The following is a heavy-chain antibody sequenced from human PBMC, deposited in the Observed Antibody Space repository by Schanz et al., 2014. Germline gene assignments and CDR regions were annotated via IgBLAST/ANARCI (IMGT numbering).Heavy chain of an antibody. CDR1: GFTFSDYY. CDR3: ARGVRIDY. V-gene: IGHV3-7*01. CDR2: IKQDGSEK. D-gene: IGHD3-3*01. J-gene: IGHJ4*02. Sequence: ESGGDLVKPGGSLRLSCAASGFTFSDYYMAWIRQAPGKGLEWVANIKQDGSEKYYVDSVKGRFTISRDNAKNSLYLQMNSLTAEDTAVYYCARGVRIDYWGQGTLVTVSS.